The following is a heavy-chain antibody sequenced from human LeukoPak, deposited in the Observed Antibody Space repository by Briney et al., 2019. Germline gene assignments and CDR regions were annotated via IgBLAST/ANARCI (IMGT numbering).Heavy chain of an antibody. J-gene: IGHJ6*03. CDR2: IIPIFGTA. Sequence: SVKVSCKASGGTFSSYAISWVRQAPGQGLEWMGGIIPIFGTANYAQKFQGRVTITTDESTSTAYMVLSSLRSEDTAVYYCARGGQHPAKYYYYYYMDVWGKGTTVTVSS. CDR3: ARGGQHPAKYYYYYYMDV. D-gene: IGHD6-13*01. V-gene: IGHV1-69*05. CDR1: GGTFSSYA.